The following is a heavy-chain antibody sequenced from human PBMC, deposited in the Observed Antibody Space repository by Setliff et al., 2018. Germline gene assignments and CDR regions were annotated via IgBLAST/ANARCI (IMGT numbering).Heavy chain of an antibody. J-gene: IGHJ4*02. Sequence: TSETLSLTCAAYGGTFSDYHWTWIRQSPEKGLEWIGTIYHGGKTYYNTSLESRLTISVDTSKNQFSLKLRSVTAADTAVYYCARTGTYRYFDSWGQGTLVTVSS. V-gene: IGHV4-34*01. D-gene: IGHD1-1*01. CDR1: GGTFSDYH. CDR3: ARTGTYRYFDS. CDR2: IYHGGKT.